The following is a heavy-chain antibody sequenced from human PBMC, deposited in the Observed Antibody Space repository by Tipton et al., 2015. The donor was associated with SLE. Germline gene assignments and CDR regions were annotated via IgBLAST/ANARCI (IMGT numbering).Heavy chain of an antibody. CDR3: ARVAQIVPSARYYGMDV. J-gene: IGHJ6*02. CDR2: IYYSGST. CDR1: GGSITISGYY. D-gene: IGHD2-2*01. Sequence: TLSLTCTVSGGSITISGYYWCWIRQAPGKGLEWIGSIYYSGSTNPNPSLKSRVTMSVDTPKNQFSLKLSSVTAADTAMYYCARVAQIVPSARYYGMDVWGQGTTVTVSS. V-gene: IGHV4-39*07.